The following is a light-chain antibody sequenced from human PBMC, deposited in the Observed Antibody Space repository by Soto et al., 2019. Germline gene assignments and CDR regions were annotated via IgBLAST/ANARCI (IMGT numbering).Light chain of an antibody. J-gene: IGKJ1*01. Sequence: EIVLTQSPGTLSLSPGERATLSCRASQSVSSSYLAWYQQKPGQAPRLLIYGASSRATGIPARFSGSGSGTDFTLTISRLEPEDFAVYYSQQYGSSPPTFGQGTKVEIK. V-gene: IGKV3-20*01. CDR3: QQYGSSPPT. CDR1: QSVSSSY. CDR2: GAS.